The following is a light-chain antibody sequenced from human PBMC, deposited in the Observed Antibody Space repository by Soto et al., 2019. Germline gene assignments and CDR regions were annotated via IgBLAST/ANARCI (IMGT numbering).Light chain of an antibody. V-gene: IGKV3-20*01. Sequence: EIVLTQSPGTLSLSPGERATLSCRASQSVSSSYLAWYQQKPGQAPRLLIYGASSRATGIPDRFSGSGSGTDVTLTISSLVPEDFAVYYCQQYGSSLWTFGQGTKVEIK. CDR3: QQYGSSLWT. CDR2: GAS. CDR1: QSVSSSY. J-gene: IGKJ1*01.